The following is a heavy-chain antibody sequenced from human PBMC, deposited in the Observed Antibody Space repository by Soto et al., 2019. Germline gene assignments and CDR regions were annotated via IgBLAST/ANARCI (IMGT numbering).Heavy chain of an antibody. CDR3: ARIHWAQSSLDY. Sequence: SETLSLTCAVSGGSIDSGAFSLSWIRQPPGKGLEWIGYVTHSGTAYSIPSLNGRLTLSVDSSQTQFSLKLTSVTAADSAFHYCARIHWAQSSLDYWGRGILVTVSS. J-gene: IGHJ4*02. D-gene: IGHD6-19*01. V-gene: IGHV4-30-2*01. CDR1: GGSIDSGAFS. CDR2: VTHSGTA.